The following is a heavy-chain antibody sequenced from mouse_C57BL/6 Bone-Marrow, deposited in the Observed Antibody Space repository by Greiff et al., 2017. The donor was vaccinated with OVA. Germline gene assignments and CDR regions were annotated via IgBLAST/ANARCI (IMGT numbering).Heavy chain of an antibody. CDR1: GYAFSSYW. V-gene: IGHV1-80*01. D-gene: IGHD2-12*01. Sequence: VQLQQSGAELVKPGASVKISCKASGYAFSSYWMNWVKQRPGKGLEWIGQIYPGDGDTNYNGKFKGKATLTVDKSSSTAYMQLSSLTSEDSAVYYCARRPSYLAFDYWGQGTTLTVSS. CDR2: IYPGDGDT. CDR3: ARRPSYLAFDY. J-gene: IGHJ2*01.